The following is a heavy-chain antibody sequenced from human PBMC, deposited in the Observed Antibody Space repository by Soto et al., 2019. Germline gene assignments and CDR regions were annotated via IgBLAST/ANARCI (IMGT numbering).Heavy chain of an antibody. CDR3: ARSDYYVETGTWEN. CDR2: ISGKNGNT. Sequence: GASVPVTFLGSGCNYRDYGIPWVRQAPGQGLEWMGWISGKNGNTNFAQKVQGRVTLTADTSTRTAYMEMRALTSDDTGIYYGARSDYYVETGTWENWGQGTLVTVSS. V-gene: IGHV1-18*04. J-gene: IGHJ4*02. D-gene: IGHD2-21*02. CDR1: GCNYRDYG.